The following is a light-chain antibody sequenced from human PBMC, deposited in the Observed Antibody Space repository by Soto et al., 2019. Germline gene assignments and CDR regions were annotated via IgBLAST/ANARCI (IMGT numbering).Light chain of an antibody. J-gene: IGKJ1*01. Sequence: EIVLTQSPGTLSLSPGERATLSCRASQSVSSNYLAWYQQKPGQAPRLLIYGASSRATGIPDRFSGSGSGTDFTLTISRLEPEDFGVYYCQQYGSSPWTFGQGTKVEIK. V-gene: IGKV3-20*01. CDR2: GAS. CDR3: QQYGSSPWT. CDR1: QSVSSNY.